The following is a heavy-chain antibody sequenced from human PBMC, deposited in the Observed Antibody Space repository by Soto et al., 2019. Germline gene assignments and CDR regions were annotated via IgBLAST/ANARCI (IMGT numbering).Heavy chain of an antibody. Sequence: EVQVVESGGGLIQPGGSLRLSCAGSGFDFSKYNMDWVRQAPGKGLEWISYISNTSRTKFYADSVKGRFTISRDNARSSLFLEMNRLRDEDTGIYYCARDGNRGYDMDVWGQGTTVTVSS. V-gene: IGHV3-48*02. CDR3: ARDGNRGYDMDV. J-gene: IGHJ6*02. D-gene: IGHD1-1*01. CDR1: GFDFSKYN. CDR2: ISNTSRTK.